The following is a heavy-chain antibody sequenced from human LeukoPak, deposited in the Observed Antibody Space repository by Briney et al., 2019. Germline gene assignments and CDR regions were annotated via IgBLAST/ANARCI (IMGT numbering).Heavy chain of an antibody. CDR1: GLSFPNYW. CDR2: VKQDGIEK. Sequence: GGYLRLSCAASGLSFPNYWMNWVRQTPAKGLEWVANVKQDGIEKNYLGSVVGRFTISRDNAKSLLYLHLNSLRAEDTAVYFCAGGQGWLITHWGQGALVTVSP. D-gene: IGHD3-16*01. CDR3: AGGQGWLITH. J-gene: IGHJ4*02. V-gene: IGHV3-7*01.